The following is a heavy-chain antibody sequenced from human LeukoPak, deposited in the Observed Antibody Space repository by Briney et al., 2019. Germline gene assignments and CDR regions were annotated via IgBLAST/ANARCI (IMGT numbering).Heavy chain of an antibody. Sequence: PSETLSLTCTVSGGSISSYNWGWIRQPPGKGLEWIGYIFHSGSTNPKPSLKSRVTISVDTSKNQFFLKLSSVTAADTAVYYCARSAFGDYSFDYWGQGTLVTVSS. CDR3: ARSAFGDYSFDY. J-gene: IGHJ4*02. D-gene: IGHD3-16*01. CDR1: GGSISSYN. CDR2: IFHSGST. V-gene: IGHV4-59*01.